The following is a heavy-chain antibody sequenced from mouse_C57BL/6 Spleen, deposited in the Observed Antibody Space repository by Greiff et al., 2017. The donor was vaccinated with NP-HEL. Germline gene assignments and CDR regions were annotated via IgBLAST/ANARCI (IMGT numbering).Heavy chain of an antibody. V-gene: IGHV1-81*01. CDR1: GFTFKSYG. CDR2: IYPGSGNT. D-gene: IGHD2-12*01. CDR3: ARGGDSYSWYAY. J-gene: IGHJ3*01. Sequence: VQLQQSGAELARPGASVKLSCTASGFTFKSYGISWVKQRPGQGLEWIGEIYPGSGNTYYTEKFKGKATLTADKSSNTAYLQLRSLTSEDSAIYFCARGGDSYSWYAYWGQGTLVTVSA.